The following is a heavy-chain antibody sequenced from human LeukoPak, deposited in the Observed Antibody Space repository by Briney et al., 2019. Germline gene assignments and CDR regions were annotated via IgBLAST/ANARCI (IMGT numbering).Heavy chain of an antibody. J-gene: IGHJ6*03. Sequence: SEALSLTCTVSGGSVSSYYWSWIRQPPGKGLEWIGYIYYSGSTNYNPSLKSRVTISVDTSKNQFSLKLSSVTAADTAVYYCARAYYYYYMDVWGKGTTVTISS. CDR1: GGSVSSYY. CDR3: ARAYYYYYMDV. V-gene: IGHV4-59*02. CDR2: IYYSGST.